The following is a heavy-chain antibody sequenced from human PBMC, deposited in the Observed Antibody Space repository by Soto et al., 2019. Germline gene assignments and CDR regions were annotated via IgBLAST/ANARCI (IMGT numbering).Heavy chain of an antibody. V-gene: IGHV5-51*01. CDR1: GDRFTSYW. J-gene: IGHJ5*02. CDR2: IFPSDSDT. Sequence: PGESLKISCRTSGDRFTSYWIAWVRQMPGKGLEWMGIIFPSDSDTRYSPSFQGQVTIPADRSTSTVFLQWASLKASDTAVYFCARKDKSGYFNWFDPWGQGTLVTVSS. CDR3: ARKDKSGYFNWFDP. D-gene: IGHD3-22*01.